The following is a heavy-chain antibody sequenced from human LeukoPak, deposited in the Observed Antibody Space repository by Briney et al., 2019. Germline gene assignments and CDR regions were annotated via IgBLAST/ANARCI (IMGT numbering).Heavy chain of an antibody. CDR3: ARDPPASSATHSSSWSFDY. J-gene: IGHJ4*02. CDR2: INHSGST. CDR1: GGSFSGYY. Sequence: SETLSLTCAVYGGSFSGYYWSWIRQPPGKGQEWIGEINHSGSTNYNPSLKSRVTMSVDTSKHQFSLKLNSVTAADTAVYYCARDPPASSATHSSSWSFDYWGQGTLVTVSS. D-gene: IGHD6-13*01. V-gene: IGHV4-34*01.